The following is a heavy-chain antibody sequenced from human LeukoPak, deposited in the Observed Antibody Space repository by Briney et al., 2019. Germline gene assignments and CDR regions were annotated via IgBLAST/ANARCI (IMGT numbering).Heavy chain of an antibody. Sequence: TLSLTCVVFGGFITSGDYSWSWSRQPPGKGLEWIGYMYHSGTTSYNPPLKSRVTISIDRSRYQFSLNVISVTAADTAVYYCARAPCYYGAGTPYFDYWGQGILVTVSS. CDR1: GGFITSGDYS. CDR3: ARAPCYYGAGTPYFDY. J-gene: IGHJ4*02. V-gene: IGHV4-30-2*01. D-gene: IGHD3-10*01. CDR2: MYHSGTT.